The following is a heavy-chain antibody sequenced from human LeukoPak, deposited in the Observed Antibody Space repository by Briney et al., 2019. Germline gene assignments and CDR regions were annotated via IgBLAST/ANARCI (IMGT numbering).Heavy chain of an antibody. V-gene: IGHV4-34*01. CDR1: GASFSGYY. D-gene: IGHD6-6*01. Sequence: PSQTLSLTCAVYGASFSGYYSSWIRQPPGKGLEWIGEINHSGSTNYNPSLKSRVTISVDTSKNQFSLMLSSVTAADTAVYYCARGHTSIAARGRFDYWGQGTLVTVSS. J-gene: IGHJ4*02. CDR3: ARGHTSIAARGRFDY. CDR2: INHSGST.